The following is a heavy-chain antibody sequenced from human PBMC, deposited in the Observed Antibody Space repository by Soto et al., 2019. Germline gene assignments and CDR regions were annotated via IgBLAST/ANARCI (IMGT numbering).Heavy chain of an antibody. CDR2: IYYSGST. D-gene: IGHD1-26*01. CDR3: ARDHIPFRGATTSGTDV. CDR1: GGSISSGGYY. Sequence: SETLSLTCTVPGGSISSGGYYWSWIRQHPGKGLEWIGYIYYSGSTYYNPSLKSRVTISVDTSKNQFSLKLSSVTAADTAVYYCARDHIPFRGATTSGTDVWGQGTTVTVSS. V-gene: IGHV4-31*03. J-gene: IGHJ6*02.